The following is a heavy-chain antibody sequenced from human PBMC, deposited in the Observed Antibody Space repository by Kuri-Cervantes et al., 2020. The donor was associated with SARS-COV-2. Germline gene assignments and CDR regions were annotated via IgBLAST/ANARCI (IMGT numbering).Heavy chain of an antibody. V-gene: IGHV3-30-3*01. D-gene: IGHD1-26*01. Sequence: GESLKISCAASGFTFSSYAMHWVRQAPGKGLEWVAVISYDGSNKYYADSVKGLLTISRDNSKNTLYLQMNSLRAEDTAVYYCARSRGGSYPRAFDIWGQGTMVTVSS. CDR1: GFTFSSYA. CDR2: ISYDGSNK. CDR3: ARSRGGSYPRAFDI. J-gene: IGHJ3*02.